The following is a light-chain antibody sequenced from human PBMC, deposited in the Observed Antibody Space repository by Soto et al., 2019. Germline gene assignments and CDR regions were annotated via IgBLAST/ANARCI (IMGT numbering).Light chain of an antibody. V-gene: IGLV2-23*01. CDR1: STDFENYNL. J-gene: IGLJ2*01. CDR3: SSYAGSSALVV. CDR2: EGT. Sequence: QSVLTQPASVSGSPGQSITISCTRSSTDFENYNLVSWYQHCPDKAPKLIIYEGTKRPSEISDRFSGSESDTTASLIISGLQPEDEADYYCSSYAGSSALVVFGGGTKVTVL.